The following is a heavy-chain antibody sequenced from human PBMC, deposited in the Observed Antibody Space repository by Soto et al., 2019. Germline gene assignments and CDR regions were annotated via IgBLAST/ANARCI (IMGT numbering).Heavy chain of an antibody. J-gene: IGHJ4*02. D-gene: IGHD3-10*01. CDR3: VHKAAMVRGVISLDY. Sequence: QITLKESGPTVVKPTQTLTLTCTFSGFSLTNSGVAVGWIRQPPGKALEWLALIYGDDDKHYSPSLKNRLTIXXDXSXXQVVLIMTNMDPVDTATYYCVHKAAMVRGVISLDYWGQGTLVTVSS. V-gene: IGHV2-5*02. CDR1: GFSLTNSGVA. CDR2: IYGDDDK.